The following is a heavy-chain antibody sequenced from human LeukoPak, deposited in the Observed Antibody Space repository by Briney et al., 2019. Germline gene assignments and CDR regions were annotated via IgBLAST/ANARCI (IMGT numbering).Heavy chain of an antibody. CDR3: ARGPIYYYDSRGAFDI. V-gene: IGHV1-2*02. CDR1: GYTFTAYY. Sequence: ASVKVSCKASGYTFTAYYMHWVRQAPGQGLEGMGWINPNSGGTNYAQKFQGRVTMTRDTSISTAYMELSRLRSDDTAIYYCARGPIYYYDSRGAFDIWGQGTMVTVSS. CDR2: INPNSGGT. J-gene: IGHJ3*02. D-gene: IGHD3-22*01.